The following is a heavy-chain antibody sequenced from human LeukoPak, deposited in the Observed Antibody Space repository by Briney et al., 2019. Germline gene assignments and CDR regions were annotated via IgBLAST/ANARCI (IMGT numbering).Heavy chain of an antibody. V-gene: IGHV3-11*01. J-gene: IGHJ4*02. CDR3: ARSPRRGAAAGNPNVPDY. D-gene: IGHD6-13*01. CDR2: LSSSGSTI. CDR1: GFTFSDYY. Sequence: TGGSLRLSCAASGFTFSDYYMSWIRQAPGKGLEWVSYLSSSGSTIYYADSVKGRFTISRDNAKNSLYLQMNSLRAEDTAVYYCARSPRRGAAAGNPNVPDYWGQGTLVTVSS.